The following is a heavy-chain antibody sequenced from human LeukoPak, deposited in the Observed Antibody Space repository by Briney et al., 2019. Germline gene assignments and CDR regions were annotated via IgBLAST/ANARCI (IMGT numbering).Heavy chain of an antibody. V-gene: IGHV3-64*01. D-gene: IGHD1-26*01. Sequence: SGGSLRLSCAASGFTFSSYAMHWVRQAPGKGLEYVSAITTNGDKTYYGNSVKGRFTISRDNSKNTLYLQMGSLRIEDMAVHYCARGGATTLFDYWGQGTLVTVSS. CDR2: ITTNGDKT. J-gene: IGHJ4*02. CDR1: GFTFSSYA. CDR3: ARGGATTLFDY.